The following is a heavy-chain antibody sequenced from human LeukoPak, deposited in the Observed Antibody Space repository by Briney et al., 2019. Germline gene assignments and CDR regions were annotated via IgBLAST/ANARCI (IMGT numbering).Heavy chain of an antibody. V-gene: IGHV1-18*01. CDR2: ISAYNGNT. CDR1: GYTFTSYG. Sequence: ASVKVSCKASGYTFTSYGISWVRQAPGQGLEWMGWISAYNGNTNYAQKLQGRVTMTTDTSTSTAYMELSSLRSEDTAVYYCARDLRNYGSGTYWYFDLWGRGTLVTVSS. CDR3: ARDLRNYGSGTYWYFDL. D-gene: IGHD3-10*01. J-gene: IGHJ2*01.